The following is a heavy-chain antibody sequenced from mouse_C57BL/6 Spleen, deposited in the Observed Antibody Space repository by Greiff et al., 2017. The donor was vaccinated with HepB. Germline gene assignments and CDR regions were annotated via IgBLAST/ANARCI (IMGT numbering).Heavy chain of an antibody. V-gene: IGHV1-39*01. D-gene: IGHD2-2*01. CDR3: SREGDEVSDLDY. Sequence: VQLQQSGPELVKPGASVKISCKASGYSFTDYNMNWVKQSNGKSLEWIGGINPNYGTTSYNQKFKGKATLTVDQSSSTAYMELNSLTSEDSAVYYCSREGDEVSDLDYWGQGTTLTVSS. J-gene: IGHJ2*01. CDR1: GYSFTDYN. CDR2: INPNYGTT.